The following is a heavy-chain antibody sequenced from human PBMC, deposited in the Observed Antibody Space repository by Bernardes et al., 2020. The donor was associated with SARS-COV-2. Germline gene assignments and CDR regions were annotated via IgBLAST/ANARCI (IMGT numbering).Heavy chain of an antibody. J-gene: IGHJ4*02. D-gene: IGHD1-1*01. CDR2: IYFTGNT. V-gene: IGHV4-39*07. CDR3: ARGSTTGTTRLDY. CDR1: GGSISSSTYY. Sequence: SETLSLTCTVSGGSISSSTYYWGWIRQPPGKGLEWIGCIYFTGNTYYSPSLRSRVTISLDTSKNQFSLKVSSVTAADTAVYYCARGSTTGTTRLDYWGQGTLVTVSS.